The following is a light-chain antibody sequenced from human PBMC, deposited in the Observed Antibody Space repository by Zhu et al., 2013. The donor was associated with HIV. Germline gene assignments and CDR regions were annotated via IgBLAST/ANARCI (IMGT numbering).Light chain of an antibody. CDR2: GAY. CDR3: HQSGSSPWT. V-gene: IGKV3-20*01. J-gene: IGKJ1*01. CDR1: QSVSSSY. Sequence: ENVLTQSPATLSLSPGERATLSCRASQSVSSSYLAWYQQKPGQPPRLLISGAYDRATDIPDRFSGSGSGTDFTLTISRLEPEDFAVYYCHQSGSSPWTFGQGTKVEIK.